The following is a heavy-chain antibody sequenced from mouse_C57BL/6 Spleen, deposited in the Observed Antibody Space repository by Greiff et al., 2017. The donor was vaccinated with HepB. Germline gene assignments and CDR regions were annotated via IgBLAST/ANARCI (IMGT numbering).Heavy chain of an antibody. CDR1: GYTFTDYN. CDR2: INPNNGGT. V-gene: IGHV1-18*01. Sequence: VQLKESGPELVKPGASVKIPCKASGYTFTDYNMDWVKQSHGKSLEWIGDINPNNGGTIYNQKFKGKATLTVDKSSSTAYMELRSLTSEDTAVYYCARSLLRNYAMDYWGQGTSVTVSS. CDR3: ARSLLRNYAMDY. D-gene: IGHD1-2*01. J-gene: IGHJ4*01.